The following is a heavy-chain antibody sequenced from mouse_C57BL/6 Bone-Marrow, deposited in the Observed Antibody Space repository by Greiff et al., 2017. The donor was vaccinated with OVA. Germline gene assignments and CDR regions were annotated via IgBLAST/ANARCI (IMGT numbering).Heavy chain of an antibody. CDR1: GYTFTSYG. Sequence: VKVVESGAELARPGASVKLSCKASGYTFTSYGISWVKQRTGQGLEWIGEIYPRSGNTYYNEKFKGKATLTADKSSSTAYMELRSLTSEDSAVYFCGSRGSNYFDYWGQGTTLTVSS. CDR2: IYPRSGNT. CDR3: GSRGSNYFDY. J-gene: IGHJ2*01. D-gene: IGHD5-1*01. V-gene: IGHV1-81*01.